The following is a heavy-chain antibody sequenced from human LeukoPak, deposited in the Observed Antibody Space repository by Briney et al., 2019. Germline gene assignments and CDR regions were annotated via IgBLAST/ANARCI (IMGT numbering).Heavy chain of an antibody. Sequence: GGSLRLSCAASGLTVSSNYMSWVRQAPGKGLEWVSVIYSGGSTYYADSVKGRFTISRDNSKNTLYLQMNSLRAEDTAVYYCARTVGYSYGFLDYWGQGTLVTVSS. CDR1: GLTVSSNY. CDR3: ARTVGYSYGFLDY. V-gene: IGHV3-53*01. D-gene: IGHD5-18*01. CDR2: IYSGGST. J-gene: IGHJ4*02.